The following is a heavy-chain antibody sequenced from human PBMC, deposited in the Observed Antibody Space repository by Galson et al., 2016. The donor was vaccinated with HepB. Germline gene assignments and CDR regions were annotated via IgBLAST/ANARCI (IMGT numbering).Heavy chain of an antibody. CDR1: GFTFNDFY. CDR3: ARGWASSDWYPRFHY. D-gene: IGHD6-19*01. Sequence: SLRLSCAASGFTFNDFYMSWIRQPPGKGLEWISYISHSGNTRKYADSVKGRFTISRDNNKNSVYLQMNSLRAEDTALYYCARGWASSDWYPRFHYWGQGTLVTVSS. V-gene: IGHV3-11*01. J-gene: IGHJ4*02. CDR2: ISHSGNTR.